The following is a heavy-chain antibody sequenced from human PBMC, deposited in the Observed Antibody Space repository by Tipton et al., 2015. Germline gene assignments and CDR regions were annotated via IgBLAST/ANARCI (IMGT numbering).Heavy chain of an antibody. CDR1: GDTVSRSDCA. J-gene: IGHJ4*02. V-gene: IGHV4-61*03. D-gene: IGHD7-27*01. CDR3: ARDHWGSLDY. Sequence: TLSLTCTVSGDTVSRSDCAWGWIRQAPGKGLEWIGYMSHTGRTNLNPSLKSRVTISIDTSQNHFSLTLPSVTAADTAFYYCARDHWGSLDYWGPGILVTVSS. CDR2: MSHTGRT.